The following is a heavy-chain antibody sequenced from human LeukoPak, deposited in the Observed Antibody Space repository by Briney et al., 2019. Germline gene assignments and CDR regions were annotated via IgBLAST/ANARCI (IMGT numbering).Heavy chain of an antibody. CDR3: AAESERWLVRS. D-gene: IGHD6-19*01. J-gene: IGHJ4*02. Sequence: SETLSLTCTASGGSISSYYWSWIRQPPGRGLEWIGYIYYSGGTNYNPSLESRVTISVDTSRNQFSLRLSSVTAADTAVYYCAAESERWLVRSWGQGTLVTVSS. V-gene: IGHV4-59*01. CDR1: GGSISSYY. CDR2: IYYSGGT.